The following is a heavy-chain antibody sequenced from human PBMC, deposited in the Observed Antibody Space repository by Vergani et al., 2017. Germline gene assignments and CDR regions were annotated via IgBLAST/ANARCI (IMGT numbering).Heavy chain of an antibody. CDR1: GFTFSSYW. Sequence: EVQLVESGGGLVQPGGSLRLSCAASGFTFSSYWMSWVRQAPGKGLEWVANIKQDGSEKYYVDSVKRRFTISRDNAKNSLYLQMNSLSAEDTAVYYCARRRRGIASALNGFDPWGQGTLVTVSS. CDR3: ARRRRGIASALNGFDP. J-gene: IGHJ5*02. CDR2: IKQDGSEK. D-gene: IGHD6-13*01. V-gene: IGHV3-7*04.